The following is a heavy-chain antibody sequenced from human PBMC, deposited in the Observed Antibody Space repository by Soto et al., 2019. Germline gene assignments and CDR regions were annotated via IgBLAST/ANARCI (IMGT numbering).Heavy chain of an antibody. CDR3: AREIGSTMVRGRYYYNGMDV. CDR2: TSYEGSNE. J-gene: IGHJ6*02. CDR1: GFTFSTYA. D-gene: IGHD3-10*01. Sequence: QVQLVESGGGVVQPGRSLRLSCAASGFTFSTYAMHWVRQAPGKGLEWVAVTSYEGSNEYYADSVKGRFTISRDNSKNTLYLHMNSLRAEDTAVYYCAREIGSTMVRGRYYYNGMDVWGQGTTVTVSS. V-gene: IGHV3-30*04.